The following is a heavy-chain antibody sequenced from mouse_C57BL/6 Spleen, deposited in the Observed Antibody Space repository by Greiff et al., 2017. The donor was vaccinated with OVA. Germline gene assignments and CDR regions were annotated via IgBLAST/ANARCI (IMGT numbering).Heavy chain of an antibody. CDR2: FYPGSGST. CDR3: ARHEDLNWDGGYFDY. CDR1: GYTFTEYT. J-gene: IGHJ2*01. D-gene: IGHD4-1*01. V-gene: IGHV1-62-2*01. Sequence: QVQLQQSGAELVKPGASVKLSCKASGYTFTEYTIHWVKQRSGQGLEWIGWFYPGSGSTKYNEKFKDKATLTADKSSSTGYMELSRLTSEDSAVYFCARHEDLNWDGGYFDYWGPGTTLTVSS.